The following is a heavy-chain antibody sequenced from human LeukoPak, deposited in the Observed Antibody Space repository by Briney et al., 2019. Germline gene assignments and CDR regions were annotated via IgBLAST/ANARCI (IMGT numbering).Heavy chain of an antibody. CDR2: IYYSGST. D-gene: IGHD3-16*02. V-gene: IGHV4-59*08. Sequence: PSETLSLTCTVSGGSISSYYWSWIRQPPGKGLEWIGYIYYSGSTNYNPSLKSRVTISVDTSKNQFSLKLSSVTAADTAVYYCASLHDYVWGSYPYDYWGQGTLVTVSS. J-gene: IGHJ4*02. CDR1: GGSISSYY. CDR3: ASLHDYVWGSYPYDY.